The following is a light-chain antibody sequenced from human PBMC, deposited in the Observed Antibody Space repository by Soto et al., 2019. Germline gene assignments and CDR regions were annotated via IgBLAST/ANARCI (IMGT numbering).Light chain of an antibody. J-gene: IGLJ2*01. V-gene: IGLV2-8*01. CDR1: SSDVGGYNY. CDR3: NSVAGSNNVV. Sequence: QSVLTQPPSASGSPGQSVTISCTGTSSDVGGYNYVSWYQQHPGKAPKLMIYEVTKRPSGVPDRFSGSKSGTTASLTVSGLQAEDEADYDCNSVAGSNNVVFGGGTKLTVL. CDR2: EVT.